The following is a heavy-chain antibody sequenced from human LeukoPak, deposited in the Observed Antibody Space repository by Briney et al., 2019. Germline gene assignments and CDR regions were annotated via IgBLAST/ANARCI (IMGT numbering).Heavy chain of an antibody. J-gene: IGHJ4*02. CDR2: IFPGDSDT. Sequence: PGGSLKISWKGSGYTFTNYWIGWVLQMPGKGLEWMGVIFPGDSDTRYSPSFQGQVTISADKSISTAYLQWSSLKASDTAMYYCARQFRDSSGYYSYYVDYWGQGTLVAVSS. D-gene: IGHD3-22*01. CDR3: ARQFRDSSGYYSYYVDY. V-gene: IGHV5-51*01. CDR1: GYTFTNYW.